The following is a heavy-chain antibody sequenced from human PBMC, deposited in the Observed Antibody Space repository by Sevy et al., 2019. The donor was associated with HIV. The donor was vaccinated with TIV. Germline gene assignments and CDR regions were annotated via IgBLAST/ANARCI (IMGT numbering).Heavy chain of an antibody. CDR1: GFTFGDYA. CDR2: LKSKAYGGTL. J-gene: IGHJ4*02. Sequence: GGSLRLSCTASGFTFGDYAMSWVRQAPGKGLEWVAFLKSKAYGGTLDHAVSVKGRFTMSRDDSKSIAYLQMNDLKTEDTGVYYCMRWKGAQSIFDYWGQGALVTVSS. V-gene: IGHV3-49*04. CDR3: MRWKGAQSIFDY. D-gene: IGHD1-1*01.